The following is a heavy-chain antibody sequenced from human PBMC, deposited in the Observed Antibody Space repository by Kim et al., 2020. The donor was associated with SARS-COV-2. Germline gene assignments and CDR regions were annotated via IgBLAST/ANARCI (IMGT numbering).Heavy chain of an antibody. V-gene: IGHV1-69*01. CDR2: A. J-gene: IGHJ4*02. Sequence: ANYAQKFQGRVTITADESTSTAYMELSSLRSEDTAVYYCARESGSYPFDYWGQGTLVTVSS. CDR3: ARESGSYPFDY. D-gene: IGHD1-26*01.